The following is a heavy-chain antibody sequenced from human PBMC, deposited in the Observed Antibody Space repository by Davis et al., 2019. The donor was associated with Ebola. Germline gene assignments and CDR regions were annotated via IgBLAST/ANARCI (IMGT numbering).Heavy chain of an antibody. CDR3: AGGLKAGLFDY. J-gene: IGHJ4*02. Sequence: ESLKISCAVSGFPVSDNYMTWVRQAPGKGLEWRATIYLAGTTYYADSVKGRFTISRDNSGNTFFLQMSGLKAEDTAVYYCAGGLKAGLFDYWGQGTLVTVSS. CDR2: IYLAGTT. D-gene: IGHD6-19*01. V-gene: IGHV3-53*01. CDR1: GFPVSDNY.